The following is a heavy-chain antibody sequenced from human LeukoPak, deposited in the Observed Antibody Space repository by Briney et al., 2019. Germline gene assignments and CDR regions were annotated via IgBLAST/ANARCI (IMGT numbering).Heavy chain of an antibody. CDR1: GFTFSNYA. V-gene: IGHV3-23*01. J-gene: IGHJ4*02. CDR3: TKGTIWLPFDY. Sequence: PGGSLRLSCAASGFTFSNYAMSCARAAPGRGGGWVSAISGSGGSTYYADSVKGRFTISRDNSKNTLYLQMNSLRAEDTAVYYCTKGTIWLPFDYWGQGTLVTVSS. CDR2: ISGSGGST. D-gene: IGHD5-18*01.